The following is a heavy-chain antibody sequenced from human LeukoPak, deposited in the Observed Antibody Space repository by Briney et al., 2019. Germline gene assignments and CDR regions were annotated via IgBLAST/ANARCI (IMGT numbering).Heavy chain of an antibody. CDR1: GFTFNSYG. Sequence: GGSLRLSCAASGFTFNSYGMHWVRQAPGKGLEWVAGMSYDGSNRYSADSVKGRFTISRDNSKNTLYLQMDSLRRDDTAVYYCAKGPVSGSRSPSDFWGQGTLVTVSS. CDR3: AKGPVSGSRSPSDF. V-gene: IGHV3-30*18. J-gene: IGHJ4*02. D-gene: IGHD1-26*01. CDR2: MSYDGSNR.